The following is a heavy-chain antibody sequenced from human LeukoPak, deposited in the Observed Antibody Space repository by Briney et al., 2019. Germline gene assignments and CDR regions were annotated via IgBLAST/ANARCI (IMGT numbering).Heavy chain of an antibody. CDR3: ARVVGDYGPTYYYYYYMDV. V-gene: IGHV3-74*01. D-gene: IGHD1-26*01. J-gene: IGHJ6*03. CDR2: IDNGGSDT. CDR1: GFAFSNYW. Sequence: GGSLRLSCAASGFAFSNYWMHWVRQAPGKGLVWVSRIDNGGSDTRHADSVKGRFTISRDNAKNTLYLEMNSLRAEDTAVYYCARVVGDYGPTYYYYYYMDVWGKGTTVTVSS.